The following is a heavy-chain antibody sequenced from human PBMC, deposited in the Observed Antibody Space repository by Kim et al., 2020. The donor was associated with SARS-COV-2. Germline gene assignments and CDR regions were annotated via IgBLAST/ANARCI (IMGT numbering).Heavy chain of an antibody. J-gene: IGHJ5*02. CDR2: IYYSGST. D-gene: IGHD2-21*02. Sequence: SETLSLTCTVSGGSISSDDYYWSWIRQPPGKGLEWIGYIYYSGSTYYNPSLKSRVSISVDTSKNQFSLKLSSVTAADTAVYYCASINCGGDCYSGWFDPWGQGTLVTVSS. CDR1: GGSISSDDYY. V-gene: IGHV4-30-4*01. CDR3: ASINCGGDCYSGWFDP.